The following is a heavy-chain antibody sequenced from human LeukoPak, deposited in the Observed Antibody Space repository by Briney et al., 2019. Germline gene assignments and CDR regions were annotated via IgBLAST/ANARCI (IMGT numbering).Heavy chain of an antibody. CDR2: ISGSGGTT. CDR3: VGGRMTTSPNWFDP. V-gene: IGHV3-23*01. Sequence: GGSLRLSCAASGCTFNNYAMSWVRQAPGKGLEWVSAISGSGGTTYYADSVKGRFTISRDNSKNTLYLQMNSLRAEDTAVYYCVGGRMTTSPNWFDPWGQGTLVTVSS. J-gene: IGHJ5*02. D-gene: IGHD4-17*01. CDR1: GCTFNNYA.